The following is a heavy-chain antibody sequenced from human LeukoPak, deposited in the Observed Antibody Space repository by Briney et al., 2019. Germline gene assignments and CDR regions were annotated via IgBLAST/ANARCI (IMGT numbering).Heavy chain of an antibody. V-gene: IGHV4-59*01. CDR2: IYYSGST. CDR1: GGSISSYY. J-gene: IGHJ3*02. D-gene: IGHD3-22*01. CDR3: ASGKYYYDSSGYYSWLNAFDI. Sequence: SETLSLTCTVSGGSISSYYWSWIRQPPGKGLEWIGYIYYSGSTNYNPSLKSRVTISVDTSKNQFSLKLSSVTAADTAVFYCASGKYYYDSSGYYSWLNAFDICGQGTMVTVSS.